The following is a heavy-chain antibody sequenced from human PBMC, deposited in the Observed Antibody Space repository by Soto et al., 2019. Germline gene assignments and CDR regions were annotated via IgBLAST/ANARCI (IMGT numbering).Heavy chain of an antibody. CDR1: GYTFTSYG. J-gene: IGHJ4*02. D-gene: IGHD6-19*01. CDR2: ISAYNGNT. Sequence: GASVKVSCKASGYTFTSYGISWVRQAPGQGLEWMGWISAYNGNTNYAQKLQGRVTMTTDTSTSTAYMELRSLRSDDTAVYYCARDVGIAVAVIIDYWGQGTLVTVSS. CDR3: ARDVGIAVAVIIDY. V-gene: IGHV1-18*01.